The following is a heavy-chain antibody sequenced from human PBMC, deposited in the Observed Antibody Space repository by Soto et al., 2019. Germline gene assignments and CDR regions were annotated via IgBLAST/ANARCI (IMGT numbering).Heavy chain of an antibody. Sequence: RASVKVSCKASGGTFSSYAISWVRQAPGQGLEWMGGIIPIFGTANYAQKFQGRVTITADESTSTAYMELSSLRSEDTAVYYCARGGERWLQYYYYYGMDVWGQGTTVTVSS. V-gene: IGHV1-69*13. CDR3: ARGGERWLQYYYYYGMDV. D-gene: IGHD3-16*01. J-gene: IGHJ6*02. CDR1: GGTFSSYA. CDR2: IIPIFGTA.